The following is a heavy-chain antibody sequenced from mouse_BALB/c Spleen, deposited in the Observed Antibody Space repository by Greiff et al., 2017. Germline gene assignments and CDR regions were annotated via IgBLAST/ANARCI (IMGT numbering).Heavy chain of an antibody. Sequence: EVQRVESGGGLVKPGGSLKLSCAASGFTFCDYYMYWVRQTPETRLVWVATISDGGSYTYYPDSVKGRFTISRANAKNNLYLQMSSLKSEDTAMYYCARDRGLPHYYAMDYWGQGTSVTVAS. CDR3: ARDRGLPHYYAMDY. CDR1: GFTFCDYY. J-gene: IGHJ4*01. V-gene: IGHV5-4*02. CDR2: ISDGGSYT. D-gene: IGHD2-4*01.